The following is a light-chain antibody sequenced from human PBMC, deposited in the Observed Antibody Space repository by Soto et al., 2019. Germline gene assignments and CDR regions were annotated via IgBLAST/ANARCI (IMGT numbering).Light chain of an antibody. Sequence: DIQMTQSPSSLSASVGDRVTITCRASQSISNYLDWYQLNPGKAPKLLIYAASSLQSGVPSRFTGSGSGTDFTLTISNLQAEDFATYYCHQNYNVPPWTFGQGTKVEIK. J-gene: IGKJ1*01. CDR1: QSISNY. V-gene: IGKV1-39*01. CDR3: HQNYNVPPWT. CDR2: AAS.